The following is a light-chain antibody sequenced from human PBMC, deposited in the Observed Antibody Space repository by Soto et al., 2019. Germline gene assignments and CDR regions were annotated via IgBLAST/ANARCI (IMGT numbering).Light chain of an antibody. Sequence: DIQLTQSPSFLSVSVGDRVTITCRSSQGISSYLAWYQQKPGKAPKLLIYAASTLQSGVPSRFSCSGSGTEFTLTISSLQPEDFATYYCQQHNSYPPTFGQGTKVEIK. V-gene: IGKV1-9*01. CDR3: QQHNSYPPT. CDR1: QGISSY. J-gene: IGKJ1*01. CDR2: AAS.